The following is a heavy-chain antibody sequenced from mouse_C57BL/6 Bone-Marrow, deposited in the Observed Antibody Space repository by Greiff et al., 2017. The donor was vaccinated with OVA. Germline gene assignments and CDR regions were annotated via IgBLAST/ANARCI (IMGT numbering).Heavy chain of an antibody. CDR3: ARYEGYGGGYAMDY. CDR2: IRNKANGYTT. J-gene: IGHJ4*01. D-gene: IGHD2-2*01. V-gene: IGHV7-3*01. CDR1: GFTFTDYY. Sequence: EVMLVESGGGLVQPGGSLSLSCAASGFTFTDYYMSWVRQPPGKALEWLGFIRNKANGYTTEYSASVKGRFTISRDNSQSILYLQMNALRAEDSATYYCARYEGYGGGYAMDYWGQGTSVTVSS.